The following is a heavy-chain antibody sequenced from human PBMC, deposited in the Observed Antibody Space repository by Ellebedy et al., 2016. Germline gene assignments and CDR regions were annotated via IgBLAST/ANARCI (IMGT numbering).Heavy chain of an antibody. Sequence: SETLSLXXAVYGGSFSGYYWSWIRQPPGKGLEWIGEINHSGSTNYNPSLKSRVTISVDTSKNQFSLKLSSVTAADTAVYYCARVGSGIAAAGNWFDPWGQGTLVTVSS. V-gene: IGHV4-34*01. D-gene: IGHD6-13*01. CDR1: GGSFSGYY. CDR3: ARVGSGIAAAGNWFDP. J-gene: IGHJ5*02. CDR2: INHSGST.